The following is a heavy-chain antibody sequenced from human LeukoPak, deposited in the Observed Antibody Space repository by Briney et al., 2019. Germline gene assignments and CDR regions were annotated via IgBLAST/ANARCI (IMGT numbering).Heavy chain of an antibody. D-gene: IGHD3-10*01. J-gene: IGHJ5*02. CDR2: IYYSGST. Sequence: SETLSLTCTVSGGSISSYYWSWIRQPPGKGLESIGYIYYSGSTNYNPSLKSRVTISVDTSKNQFSLKLTSVTAADTAVYFCARGGYYGSGNDFRFDPWGQGTLVTVSS. CDR1: GGSISSYY. CDR3: ARGGYYGSGNDFRFDP. V-gene: IGHV4-59*01.